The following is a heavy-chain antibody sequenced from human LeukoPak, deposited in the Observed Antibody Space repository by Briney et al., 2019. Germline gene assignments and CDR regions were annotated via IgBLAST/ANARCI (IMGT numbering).Heavy chain of an antibody. Sequence: PSETLSLTCTVSGGSISSSSYYWGWIRQPPGKGLEWIGSIYYSGSTYYNPSLKSRVTISVDTSKNQFSLKLSSVTAADTAVYYCARDRPSRAVYYDSSGYYPRGWFDPWGQGTLVTVSS. CDR1: GGSISSSSYY. CDR3: ARDRPSRAVYYDSSGYYPRGWFDP. CDR2: IYYSGST. J-gene: IGHJ5*02. D-gene: IGHD3-22*01. V-gene: IGHV4-39*07.